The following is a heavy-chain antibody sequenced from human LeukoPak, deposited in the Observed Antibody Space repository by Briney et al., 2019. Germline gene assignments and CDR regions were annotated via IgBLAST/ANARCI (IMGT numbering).Heavy chain of an antibody. CDR2: IGTAGAT. V-gene: IGHV3-13*01. Sequence: GGSLRLSCAASGFTFSSYDMHWVRQTTGKGLEWVSGIGTAGATFYPGSVKGRFTISRENAKNSLYLQMNNLRAGDTAVYYCARATASFDYWGQGTLVTVSS. CDR3: ARATASFDY. CDR1: GFTFSSYD. J-gene: IGHJ4*02.